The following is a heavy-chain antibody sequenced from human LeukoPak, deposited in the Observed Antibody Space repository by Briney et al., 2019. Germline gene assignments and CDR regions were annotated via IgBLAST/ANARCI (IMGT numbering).Heavy chain of an antibody. CDR2: IYYSGST. J-gene: IGHJ4*02. Sequence: MSSETLSLTCAVYGGSFSGYYWSWIRQPPGKGLEWIGYIYYSGSTNYNPSLKSRVTISVDTSKNQFSLKLSSVTAADTAVYYCAREAIVPRAFDYWGQGTLVTVSS. CDR3: AREAIVPRAFDY. D-gene: IGHD3-16*02. CDR1: GGSFSGYY. V-gene: IGHV4-59*01.